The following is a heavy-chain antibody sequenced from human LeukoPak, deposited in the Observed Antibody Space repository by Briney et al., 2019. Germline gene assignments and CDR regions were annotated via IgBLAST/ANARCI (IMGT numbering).Heavy chain of an antibody. D-gene: IGHD3-16*01. CDR3: ARGKPSGGLYYYYYYMDV. CDR2: MNPNSGNT. CDR1: GYTFTSYD. V-gene: IGHV1-8*01. Sequence: GASVKVSCKASGYTFTSYDINWVRQATGQGLEWMGWMNPNSGNTGYAQKFQGTVTITRNTSINKAYMELSSMRSEDTAVYYCARGKPSGGLYYYYYYMDVWGKGTTVTVSS. J-gene: IGHJ6*03.